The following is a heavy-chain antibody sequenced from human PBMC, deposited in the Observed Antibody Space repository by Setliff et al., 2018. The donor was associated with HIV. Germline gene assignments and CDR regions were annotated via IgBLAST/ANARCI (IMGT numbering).Heavy chain of an antibody. Sequence: ASVKVSCKASGYTFTDYYMHWVQQAPRKGLEWMGRVDPEDGETIYAEKFQGRVTITADTSTDTAYMELSSLRSEDTAVYYCATGPPLSSGWSQGAFDIWGQGTMVTVSS. CDR3: ATGPPLSSGWSQGAFDI. CDR1: GYTFTDYY. V-gene: IGHV1-69-2*01. J-gene: IGHJ3*02. D-gene: IGHD6-19*01. CDR2: VDPEDGET.